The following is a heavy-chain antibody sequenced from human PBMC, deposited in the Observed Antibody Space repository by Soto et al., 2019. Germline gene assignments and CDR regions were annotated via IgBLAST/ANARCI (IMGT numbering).Heavy chain of an antibody. Sequence: GGSLRLSCAASGFTFSSYGMHWVRQAPGKGLEWVAVISYDGSNKYYADSVKGRFTISRDNSKNTLYLQMNSLRAEDTAVYYCAKDRATMIVGDYYYYYGMDVWGQGTTVT. CDR1: GFTFSSYG. CDR2: ISYDGSNK. V-gene: IGHV3-30*18. CDR3: AKDRATMIVGDYYYYYGMDV. D-gene: IGHD3-22*01. J-gene: IGHJ6*02.